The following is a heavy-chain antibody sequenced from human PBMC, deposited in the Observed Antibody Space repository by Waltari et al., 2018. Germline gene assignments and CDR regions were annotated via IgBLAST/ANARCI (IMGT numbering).Heavy chain of an antibody. V-gene: IGHV3-49*04. CDR3: ARETNSWYHFLYMSV. Sequence: EVQMVESGGDLVQPGRSLRLYCTASGFNFDDYGMTWVRQAAGQGLEWVGFMRSRGEGGATVYAASVKGRFIISIEDSRTSAYLQMNSLTIEDTAIYYCARETNSWYHFLYMSVWGNGTSVTVSS. D-gene: IGHD1-1*01. CDR2: MRSRGEGGAT. CDR1: GFNFDDYG. J-gene: IGHJ6*03.